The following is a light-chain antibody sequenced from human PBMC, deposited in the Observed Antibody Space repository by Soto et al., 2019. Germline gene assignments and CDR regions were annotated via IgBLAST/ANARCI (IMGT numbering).Light chain of an antibody. J-gene: IGKJ1*01. V-gene: IGKV3-20*01. CDR1: QSVSSSY. CDR2: GAS. CDR3: QQYGSSPKT. Sequence: EIGLKQSPGTLSLSPGERATLSCRASQSVSSSYLAWYQQKPGQAPRLLIYGASSRATGIPDRFSGSGSGTDFTLTISRLEPEDFAVYYCQQYGSSPKTFGQGTNVDIK.